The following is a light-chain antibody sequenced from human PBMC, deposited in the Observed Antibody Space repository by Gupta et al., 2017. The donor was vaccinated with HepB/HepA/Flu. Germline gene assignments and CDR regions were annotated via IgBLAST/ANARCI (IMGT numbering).Light chain of an antibody. CDR3: ASWDSSLSAGV. J-gene: IGLJ3*02. CDR1: SSNIGDNF. V-gene: IGLV1-51*02. CDR2: ENK. Sequence: QSVLTQPPSVSATPGQKVTISCSGSSSNIGDNFASWYQQLPGTAPKLLIYENKKRPSGIPDRFSGSKSGTSATLAITGLQTGDEADYYCASWDSSLSAGVFGGGTKLTVL.